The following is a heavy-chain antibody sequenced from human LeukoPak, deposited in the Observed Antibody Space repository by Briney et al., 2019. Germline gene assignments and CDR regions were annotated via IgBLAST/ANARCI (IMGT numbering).Heavy chain of an antibody. V-gene: IGHV3-23*01. CDR3: AKAGGSGSYYNYY. J-gene: IGHJ4*02. CDR2: IGGSGTKT. CDR1: GFTFTKYA. Sequence: GGSLRLSCAASGFTFTKYAMSWVRQAAGKGLEWVSAIGGSGTKTFYAESVKGRFTISRDNSNNILFLQMDSLRAEDTAVYYCAKAGGSGSYYNYYWGQGTLVTVSS. D-gene: IGHD3-10*01.